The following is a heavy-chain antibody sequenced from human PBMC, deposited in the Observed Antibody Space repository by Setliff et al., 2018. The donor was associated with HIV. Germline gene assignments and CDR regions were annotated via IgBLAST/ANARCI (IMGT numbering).Heavy chain of an antibody. CDR3: TRDKGYAFDI. V-gene: IGHV3-49*04. CDR2: IRSKAYGGTT. D-gene: IGHD5-18*01. J-gene: IGHJ3*02. Sequence: HPGGSLRLSCTASGFTFGDYAMSWVRQAPGKGLEWVGFIRSKAYGGTTEYAASVKDRFTVSRDDSKSIAYLQINGLKTEDTAVYYCTRDKGYAFDIWGQGTMVTVSS. CDR1: GFTFGDYA.